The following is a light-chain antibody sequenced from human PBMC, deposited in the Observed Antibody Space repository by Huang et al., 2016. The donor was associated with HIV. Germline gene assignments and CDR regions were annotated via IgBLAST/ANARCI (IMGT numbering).Light chain of an antibody. CDR2: AAS. CDR3: QQYHGVPWT. V-gene: IGKV1-NL1*01. J-gene: IGKJ1*01. Sequence: DIQMTQSPSSLSASVGDRVDITCRASQGISNSLAWYQQKPGKAPKLLLYAASKLEGGVTSRFSGSGSGAVYTLTISSLQPEDVAVYHCQQYHGVPWTFGQGTKVEVK. CDR1: QGISNS.